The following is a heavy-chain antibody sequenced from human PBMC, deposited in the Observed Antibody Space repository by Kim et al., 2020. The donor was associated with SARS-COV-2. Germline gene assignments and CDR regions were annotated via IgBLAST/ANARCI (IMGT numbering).Heavy chain of an antibody. D-gene: IGHD3-3*01. J-gene: IGHJ3*02. Sequence: GGSLRLSCAASGFTFSSYEMNWVRQAPGKGLEWVSYISSSGSTIYYADSVKGRFTISRDNAKNSLYLQMNSLRAEDTAVYYCARATLEWLLLRAFDIWGQGTMVTVSS. CDR2: ISSSGSTI. CDR1: GFTFSSYE. CDR3: ARATLEWLLLRAFDI. V-gene: IGHV3-48*03.